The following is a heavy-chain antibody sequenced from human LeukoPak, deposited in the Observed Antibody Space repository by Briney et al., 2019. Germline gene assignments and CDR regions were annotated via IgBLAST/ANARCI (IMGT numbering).Heavy chain of an antibody. Sequence: SSETLSLTCAVYGGSFSGYYWSWIRQPPGKGLEWIGEIDHSGSTNYNPSLKSRVTISVDTSKNQSSLKLSSVTAADTAVYYCARAPARGYCSGGSCYFYYYYGMDVWGQGTTVTVSS. CDR2: IDHSGST. D-gene: IGHD2-15*01. J-gene: IGHJ6*02. V-gene: IGHV4-34*01. CDR3: ARAPARGYCSGGSCYFYYYYGMDV. CDR1: GGSFSGYY.